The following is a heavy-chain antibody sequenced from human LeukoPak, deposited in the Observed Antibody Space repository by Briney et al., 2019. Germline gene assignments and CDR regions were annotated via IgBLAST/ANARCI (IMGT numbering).Heavy chain of an antibody. V-gene: IGHV1-69*13. Sequence: ASVKVSCTASGGTFSSYAISWVRQAPGQGLEWMGGIIPIFGTANYAQKFQGRVTITADESTSTAYMELSSLRSEDTAVYYCARTYSSGWYGYYWGQGTLVTVSS. CDR1: GGTFSSYA. D-gene: IGHD6-19*01. CDR3: ARTYSSGWYGYY. J-gene: IGHJ4*02. CDR2: IIPIFGTA.